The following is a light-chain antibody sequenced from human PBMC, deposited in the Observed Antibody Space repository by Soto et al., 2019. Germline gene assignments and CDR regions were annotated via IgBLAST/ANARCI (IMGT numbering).Light chain of an antibody. CDR2: DAS. CDR1: QSVSRY. V-gene: IGKV3-11*01. J-gene: IGKJ4*01. Sequence: ELVLTQSPGTLSLSPGGSATLSCRASQSVSRYLAWYQQKPGQALRLLIYDASKRATGIPARFSGSGSGTDFTLTISSLEPEDFAIYYCHQRSNWPLTFDGGTRLEIK. CDR3: HQRSNWPLT.